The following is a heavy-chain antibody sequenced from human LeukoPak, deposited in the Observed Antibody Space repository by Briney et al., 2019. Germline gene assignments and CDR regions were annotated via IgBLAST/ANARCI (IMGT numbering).Heavy chain of an antibody. V-gene: IGHV4-39*01. Sequence: PSETLSLTCTVSGGSISSSSYYWGWIRQPPGKGLEWIGSIYYSGSTYYNPSLKSRVTISVDTSKNQFSLKLSSVTAADTAVYYCARHSGSSRWFDYWGQGTLVTVSS. J-gene: IGHJ4*02. CDR1: GGSISSSSYY. D-gene: IGHD1-26*01. CDR3: ARHSGSSRWFDY. CDR2: IYYSGST.